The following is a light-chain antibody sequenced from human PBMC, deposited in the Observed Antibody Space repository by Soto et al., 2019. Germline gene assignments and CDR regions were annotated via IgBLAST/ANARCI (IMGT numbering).Light chain of an antibody. V-gene: IGKV1-33*01. CDR3: QQYHSIPRT. CDR1: QDITNY. CDR2: DAS. J-gene: IGKJ1*01. Sequence: DIQMTQSPSSLSASVGDRVTITCQASQDITNYLNWYQQKPGKAPKLLIYDASNLETGVPSRFSGSGSGTNFIFTISSLQPDDIATYYCQQYHSIPRTFGQGTKVEIK.